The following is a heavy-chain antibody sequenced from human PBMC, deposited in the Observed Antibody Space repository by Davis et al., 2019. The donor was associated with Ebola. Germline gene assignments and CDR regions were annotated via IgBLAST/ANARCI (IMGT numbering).Heavy chain of an antibody. CDR3: ARGDTIFGVVIVRNAFDI. J-gene: IGHJ3*02. CDR2: INPNSGGT. Sequence: ASVKVPCKASGGTFSSYAISWVRQAPGQGLEWMGWINPNSGGTNYAQKFQGWVTMTRDTSISTAYMELRRLRSDDTAVYYCARGDTIFGVVIVRNAFDIWGQGTMVTVSS. V-gene: IGHV1-2*04. D-gene: IGHD3-3*01. CDR1: GGTFSSYA.